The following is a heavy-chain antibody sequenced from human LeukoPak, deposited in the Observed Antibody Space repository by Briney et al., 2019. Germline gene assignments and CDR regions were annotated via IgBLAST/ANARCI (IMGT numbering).Heavy chain of an antibody. CDR3: ARAILYPYYFDY. V-gene: IGHV3-74*03. J-gene: IGHJ4*02. Sequence: GGSLRLSCTASRFTLSSHWMHWVRQAPGKGLLWVSRINGDGSTRTYAGSVKGRFTISRDNAKNTLYLQMNSLRAEDTAVYYCARAILYPYYFDYWGQGTLVTVSS. CDR1: RFTLSSHW. CDR2: INGDGSTR. D-gene: IGHD2-8*01.